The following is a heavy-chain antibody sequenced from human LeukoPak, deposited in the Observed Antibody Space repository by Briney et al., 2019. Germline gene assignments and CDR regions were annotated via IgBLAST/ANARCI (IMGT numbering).Heavy chain of an antibody. Sequence: SETLSLTCTVSGGSISSSYWSWLRQPPGKGLEWIGYIYYSGSTNYNPSLKSRVTISVDTSKNQFSLKLSSVTAADTAVYYCARYNYDFWSGYSKWFDPWGQGTLVTVSS. V-gene: IGHV4-59*01. CDR3: ARYNYDFWSGYSKWFDP. CDR2: IYYSGST. CDR1: GGSISSSY. D-gene: IGHD3-3*01. J-gene: IGHJ5*02.